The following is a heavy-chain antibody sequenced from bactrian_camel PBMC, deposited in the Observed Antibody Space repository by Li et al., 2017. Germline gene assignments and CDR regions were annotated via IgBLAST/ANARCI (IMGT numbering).Heavy chain of an antibody. V-gene: IGHV3S55*01. CDR2: IDSDGSS. D-gene: IGHD2*01. J-gene: IGHJ4*01. Sequence: HVQLVESGGGSVQAGGSLRLSCAASGDTYRRCMGWFRQAPGKEREEVATIDSDGSSSYTHFAKGRFRISKDNAKNTLYLQMDSLTPEDTAMYVCAARGSTYCRGGSLFRSFYQHWGQGTQVTVS. CDR3: AARGSTYCRGGSLFRSFYQH. CDR1: GDTYRRC.